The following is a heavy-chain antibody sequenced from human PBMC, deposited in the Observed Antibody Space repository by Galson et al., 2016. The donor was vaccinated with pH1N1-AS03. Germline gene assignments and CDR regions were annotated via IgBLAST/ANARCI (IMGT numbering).Heavy chain of an antibody. CDR3: ARQSLYGSYYFDY. D-gene: IGHD2-8*01. Sequence: SLRLSCAASGFTFSSYAIHWVRQAPGKGLLWVAVIWHGGNTQYDADSVKGRFIISRDNSKSTVSLQMNSLRAEATAVYFGARQSLYGSYYFDYWGQGALVTVSS. J-gene: IGHJ4*02. CDR2: IWHGGNTQ. CDR1: GFTFSSYA. V-gene: IGHV3-33*01.